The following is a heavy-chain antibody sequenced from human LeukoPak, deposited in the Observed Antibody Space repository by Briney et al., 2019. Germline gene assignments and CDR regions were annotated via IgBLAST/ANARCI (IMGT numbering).Heavy chain of an antibody. CDR1: GGSFSGYY. Sequence: PSETLSLTCAVYGGSFSGYYWSWIRQPPGKGLEWIGEINHSGSTNYHPSLKSRVTISVDTSKNQFSLKLSSVTAADTAVYYCARGSLNWFDPWGQGTLVTVSS. V-gene: IGHV4-34*01. CDR2: INHSGST. CDR3: ARGSLNWFDP. J-gene: IGHJ5*02.